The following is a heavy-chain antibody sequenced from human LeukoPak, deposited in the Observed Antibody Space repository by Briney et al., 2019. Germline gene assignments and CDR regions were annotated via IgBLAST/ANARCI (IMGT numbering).Heavy chain of an antibody. D-gene: IGHD6-6*01. J-gene: IGHJ4*02. Sequence: GGSLRLSCAASGFTFSSYTMNWVRQAPGKGLEWVSSITSTTSYIYYADSVKGRFTISRDNAKNSLYLQMNSLRAEDTAVYFCARYVLTARFDYWGQGTLVTVSS. V-gene: IGHV3-21*01. CDR3: ARYVLTARFDY. CDR1: GFTFSSYT. CDR2: ITSTTSYI.